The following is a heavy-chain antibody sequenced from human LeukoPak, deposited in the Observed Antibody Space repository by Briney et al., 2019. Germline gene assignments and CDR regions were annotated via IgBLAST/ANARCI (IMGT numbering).Heavy chain of an antibody. CDR3: ALSRYDYVWGSYRYDY. CDR1: GFTFSSYW. V-gene: IGHV3-74*01. J-gene: IGHJ4*02. D-gene: IGHD3-16*02. CDR2: IYSDGSST. Sequence: GGSLRLSCAASGFTFSSYWMHWVRQAPGKGLVWVSRIYSDGSSTSYADSVKGRFTISRDNAKNTLYLQMNSLRAEDAAVYYCALSRYDYVWGSYRYDYWGQGTLVTVSS.